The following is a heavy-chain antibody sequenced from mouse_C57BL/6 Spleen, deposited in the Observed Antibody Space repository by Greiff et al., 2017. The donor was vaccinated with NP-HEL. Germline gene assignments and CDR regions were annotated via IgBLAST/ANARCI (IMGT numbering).Heavy chain of an antibody. D-gene: IGHD1-1*02. V-gene: IGHV1-26*01. CDR1: GYTFTDYY. CDR3: ARKLWGSYFDV. J-gene: IGHJ1*03. Sequence: EVQLQQSGPELVKPGASVKISCKASGYTFTDYYMNWVKQSHGKSLEWIGDINPNNGGTSYNQKFKGKATLTVDKSSSTAYMELRSLTSEDSAVYYCARKLWGSYFDVWGTGTTVTVSS. CDR2: INPNNGGT.